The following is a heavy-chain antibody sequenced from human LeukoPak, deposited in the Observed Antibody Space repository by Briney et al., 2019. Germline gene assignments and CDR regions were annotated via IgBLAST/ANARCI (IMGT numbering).Heavy chain of an antibody. V-gene: IGHV4-39*01. CDR2: IHYTGST. J-gene: IGHJ4*02. CDR1: GGSISSSSYY. D-gene: IGHD1-14*01. Sequence: PSETLSLTCTVSGGSISSSSYYWGWLRQSPGKGLEWIASIHYTGSTYYNPSLKSRVSMSVDMSKNQFSLKLSSVTAADTAVYYCARHLTWDYFDYWGQGTLVTVSS. CDR3: ARHLTWDYFDY.